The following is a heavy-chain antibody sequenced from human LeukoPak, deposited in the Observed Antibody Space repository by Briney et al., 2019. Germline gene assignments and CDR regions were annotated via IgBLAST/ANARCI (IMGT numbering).Heavy chain of an antibody. J-gene: IGHJ4*02. Sequence: SETLSLTCAVSGGSIRGPNWWSWVRQPPGKGLEWIGEFHHSGGTNYNPSLKSRVTISIDKSNNQFSLKLTSVTAADTAVYYCARNGAFAVEYWGRGSLVTVSS. CDR1: GGSIRGPNW. CDR3: ARNGAFAVEY. CDR2: FHHSGGT. D-gene: IGHD1-1*01. V-gene: IGHV4-4*02.